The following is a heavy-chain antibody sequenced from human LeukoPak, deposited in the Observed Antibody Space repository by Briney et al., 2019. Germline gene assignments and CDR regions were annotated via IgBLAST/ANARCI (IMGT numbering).Heavy chain of an antibody. CDR2: INSGGST. D-gene: IGHD3-22*01. V-gene: IGHV3-53*01. CDR1: GFTVSSNY. CDR3: ARLGPLDYYDSSGYFPDAFDI. J-gene: IGHJ3*02. Sequence: GGSLRLSCAASGFTVSSNYMSWVRQAPGKGLEWVSLINSGGSTYYADSVKGRFIISRDNSKNTLYLQMNSLRAEDTAVYYCARLGPLDYYDSSGYFPDAFDIWGQGTMVTVSS.